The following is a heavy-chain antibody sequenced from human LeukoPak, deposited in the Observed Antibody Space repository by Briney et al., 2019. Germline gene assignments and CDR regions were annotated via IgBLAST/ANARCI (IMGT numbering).Heavy chain of an antibody. D-gene: IGHD6-13*01. CDR3: ASSIAADAFDI. J-gene: IGHJ3*02. V-gene: IGHV4-59*01. CDR1: GGSISSYY. CDR2: IYYSGST. Sequence: PSETLSLTCTVSGGSISSYYWSWIRQPPGKGLEWIGYIYYSGSTNYNPSLKSRVTISVDTSKNQFSLKLSSVTAADTAVYYCASSIAADAFDIWGQGTMVTVSS.